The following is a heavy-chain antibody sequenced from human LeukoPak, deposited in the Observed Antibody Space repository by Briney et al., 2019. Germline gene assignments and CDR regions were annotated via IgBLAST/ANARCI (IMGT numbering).Heavy chain of an antibody. Sequence: SETLSLTCTVSGGSISSYYWSWIRQPPGKGLEWIGYIYYSGSTNYNPSLKSRVTISVDTSKNQFPLKLSSVTAADTAVYHCARGPSSSWYYFDYWGQGTLVTVSS. CDR2: IYYSGST. CDR3: ARGPSSSWYYFDY. J-gene: IGHJ4*02. D-gene: IGHD6-13*01. V-gene: IGHV4-59*01. CDR1: GGSISSYY.